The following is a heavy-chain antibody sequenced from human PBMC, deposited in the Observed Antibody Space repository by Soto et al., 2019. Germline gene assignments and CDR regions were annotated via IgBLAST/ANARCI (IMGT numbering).Heavy chain of an antibody. CDR2: ISGSGGST. CDR1: GFTFSSYA. Sequence: GGSLRLSCAASGFTFSSYAMSWVRQAPGKGLEWVSAISGSGGSTYYADSVKGRFTSSRDNSKNTLYLQMNSLGVEDTAVYYCAKEQRYDSSGSLDYWGQGAQVTVSS. CDR3: AKEQRYDSSGSLDY. V-gene: IGHV3-23*01. J-gene: IGHJ4*02. D-gene: IGHD3-22*01.